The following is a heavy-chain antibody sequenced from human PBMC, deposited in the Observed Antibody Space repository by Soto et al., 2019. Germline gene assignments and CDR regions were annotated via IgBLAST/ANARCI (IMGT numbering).Heavy chain of an antibody. CDR3: ARDQPGEEEFDL. CDR2: ISTSGTTI. CDR1: GFNFNSYG. Sequence: EVQLVESGGGLVQPGGSLRVSCAASGFNFNSYGMNWVRQAPGKGLEWVSYISTSGTTIYYADSVKGRFNISRDNAKNSLFLQMNSLRAEDTAVYYCARDQPGEEEFDLWGRGTLVTVSS. V-gene: IGHV3-48*03. D-gene: IGHD7-27*01. J-gene: IGHJ2*01.